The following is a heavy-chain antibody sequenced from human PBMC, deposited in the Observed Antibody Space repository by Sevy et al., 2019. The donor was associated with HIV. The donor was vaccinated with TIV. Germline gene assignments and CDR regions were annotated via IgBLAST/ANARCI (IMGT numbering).Heavy chain of an antibody. J-gene: IGHJ6*03. D-gene: IGHD2-2*01. CDR3: ARIGLDKYSSSTSCYVRAGINYYYMYV. Sequence: GGSLRLSCAASGFTFDDYGMSWVRQAPGKGLEWVSGINWNGRSTGYADSVKGRFTISRDNPKNSLYLQMNSLRAEDTALNYGARIGLDKYSSSTSCYVRAGINYYYMYVWGKRTTVTVSS. CDR1: GFTFDDYG. CDR2: INWNGRST. V-gene: IGHV3-20*04.